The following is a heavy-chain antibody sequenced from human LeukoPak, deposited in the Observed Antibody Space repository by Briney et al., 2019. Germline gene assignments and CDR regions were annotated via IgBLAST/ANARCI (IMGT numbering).Heavy chain of an antibody. V-gene: IGHV3-21*01. J-gene: IGHJ4*02. CDR1: GFSFSTYG. D-gene: IGHD2-21*02. Sequence: GGSLRLTCAASGFSFSTYGMHWVRQAPGKGLEWVSSISSSSSYIYYADSVKGRFTISRDNAKNSLYLQMNSLRAEDTAVYYCARDPPPYCGGDCHPDYWGQGTLVTVSS. CDR2: ISSSSSYI. CDR3: ARDPPPYCGGDCHPDY.